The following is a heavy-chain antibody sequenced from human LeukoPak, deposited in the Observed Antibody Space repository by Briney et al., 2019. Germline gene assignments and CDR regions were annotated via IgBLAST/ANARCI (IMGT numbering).Heavy chain of an antibody. V-gene: IGHV1-69*05. D-gene: IGHD3-22*01. CDR2: IIPIFGTA. J-gene: IGHJ3*02. Sequence: ASVKVSCEASGGTFSSYAISWVRQAPGQGLEWMGGIIPIFGTANYAQKFQGRVTITTDESTSTAYMELSSLRSEDTAVYYCARGYYDSSGYYPPWDAFDIWGQGTMVTVSS. CDR3: ARGYYDSSGYYPPWDAFDI. CDR1: GGTFSSYA.